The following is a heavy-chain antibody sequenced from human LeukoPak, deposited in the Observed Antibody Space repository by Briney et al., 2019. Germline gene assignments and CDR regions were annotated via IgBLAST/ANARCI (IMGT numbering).Heavy chain of an antibody. CDR2: ISGSGGST. D-gene: IGHD5-12*01. V-gene: IGHV3-23*01. J-gene: IGHJ4*02. Sequence: AGGSLRLSCAASGFTFSSYAMSWVRQAPGKGLEWVSAISGSGGSTYYADSVKGRFTISRDNSKNTLYLQMNSLRAEDTAVYYCAKDRGWAVATIGRFDYWGQGTLVTVSS. CDR1: GFTFSSYA. CDR3: AKDRGWAVATIGRFDY.